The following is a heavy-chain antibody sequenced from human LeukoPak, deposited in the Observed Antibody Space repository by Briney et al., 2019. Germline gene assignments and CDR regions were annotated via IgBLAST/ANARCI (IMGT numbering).Heavy chain of an antibody. D-gene: IGHD1-26*01. CDR2: TSSSGSTI. V-gene: IGHV3-48*03. J-gene: IGHJ4*02. CDR3: ARKGATFDY. Sequence: GGSLRLSCAASGFSFSSHEMIWVRQAPGKGLEWVSYTSSSGSTIYYADSVKGRFTISRDNAMNSLYLQMNSLRVEDTAVYYCARKGATFDYWGQGTLVTVSS. CDR1: GFSFSSHE.